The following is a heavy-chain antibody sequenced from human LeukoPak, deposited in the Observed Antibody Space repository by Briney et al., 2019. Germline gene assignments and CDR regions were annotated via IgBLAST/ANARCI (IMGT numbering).Heavy chain of an antibody. D-gene: IGHD7-27*01. J-gene: IGHJ4*02. CDR2: FYYTGST. CDR1: GGSISSSSYY. Sequence: PSETLSLTCTVSGGSISSSSYYWGWLRLPPGKGLEWSGTFYYTGSTCCNPSLKSRVTISVDTSKNHFSLKLSSVTAADTAVYYCARQANWGSVSYFDYWGQGTLVTVSS. V-gene: IGHV4-39*01. CDR3: ARQANWGSVSYFDY.